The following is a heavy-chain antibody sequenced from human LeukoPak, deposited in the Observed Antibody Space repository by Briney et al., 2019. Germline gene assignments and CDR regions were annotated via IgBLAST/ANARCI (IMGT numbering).Heavy chain of an antibody. Sequence: GGSLRLSCTASGFTFSNFAMNWVRQAPGKGLEWVSSISSTTTYIYYADSVKGRFTISRDNSKNTLYLQMNSLRAEDTAVYYCARVLGITGTLDDAFDIWGQGTMVTVSS. V-gene: IGHV3-21*01. D-gene: IGHD1-7*01. CDR3: ARVLGITGTLDDAFDI. J-gene: IGHJ3*02. CDR2: ISSTTTYI. CDR1: GFTFSNFA.